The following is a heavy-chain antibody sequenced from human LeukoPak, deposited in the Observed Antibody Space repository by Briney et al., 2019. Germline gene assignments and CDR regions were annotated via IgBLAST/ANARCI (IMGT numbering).Heavy chain of an antibody. CDR3: ARSPSADYYYGMDV. CDR1: GFTFSSHD. Sequence: GGSLRLSCAASGFTFSSHDMHWVRQATGKGLEWVSAIGTAGDTYYPGSVKGRFTISRENAKNSLYLQMNSLRAGDTAVYYCARSPSADYYYGMDVWGQGTTVTVSS. J-gene: IGHJ6*02. V-gene: IGHV3-13*01. CDR2: IGTAGDT.